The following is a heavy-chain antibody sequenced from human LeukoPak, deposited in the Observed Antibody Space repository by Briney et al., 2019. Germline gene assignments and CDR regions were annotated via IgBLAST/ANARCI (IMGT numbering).Heavy chain of an antibody. D-gene: IGHD3-3*01. CDR3: ARSSGTGLALDWAYYYYGMDV. CDR2: IIPIFGTA. Sequence: ASVKVSCKASGGTFSSYAISWVRQAPGRGLEWMGGIIPIFGTANYAQKFQGRVTITADESTSTAYMELSSLRSEDTAVYYCARSSGTGLALDWAYYYYGMDVWGQGTTVTVSS. CDR1: GGTFSSYA. V-gene: IGHV1-69*13. J-gene: IGHJ6*02.